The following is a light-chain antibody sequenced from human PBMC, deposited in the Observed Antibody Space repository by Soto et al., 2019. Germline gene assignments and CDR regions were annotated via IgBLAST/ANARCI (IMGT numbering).Light chain of an antibody. CDR2: EVT. V-gene: IGLV2-14*01. Sequence: QSVLLQSASVSGSPGQSITISCTGASSDVGGYDFVSWYQHHPGTPPKLINYEVTHRPSGVSHRFSGSKSASTASLTISGLQVEDEADYFCGSYSSTTTREVFGTGTKVTVL. J-gene: IGLJ1*01. CDR3: GSYSSTTTREV. CDR1: SSDVGGYDF.